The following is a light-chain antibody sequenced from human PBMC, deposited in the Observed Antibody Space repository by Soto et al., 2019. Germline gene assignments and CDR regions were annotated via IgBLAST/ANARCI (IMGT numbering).Light chain of an antibody. CDR3: QQTSSTPRYT. CDR2: AAS. CDR1: QSISSY. Sequence: DIQMTQSPSSLSASVGDRVTITCRATQSISSYLNWYQQKPGKAPKLLIYAASSLQSGVPSRFSGSGSGTAFALTISSLQPEDFATYYCQQTSSTPRYTFGQGTKLEIK. J-gene: IGKJ2*01. V-gene: IGKV1-39*01.